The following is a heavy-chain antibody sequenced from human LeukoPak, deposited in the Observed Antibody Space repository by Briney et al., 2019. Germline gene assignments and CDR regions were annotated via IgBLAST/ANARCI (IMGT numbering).Heavy chain of an antibody. Sequence: SGTLSLTCAVYGGSFSGYYWSWIRQPPGKGLEWIGEINHSGSTNYNPSLKSRVTISVDTSKNQFSLKLSSVTAADTAVYYCARGPALFSRYDFWSGYPIGFDPWGQGTLVTVSS. D-gene: IGHD3-3*01. CDR3: ARGPALFSRYDFWSGYPIGFDP. CDR1: GGSFSGYY. CDR2: INHSGST. V-gene: IGHV4-34*01. J-gene: IGHJ5*02.